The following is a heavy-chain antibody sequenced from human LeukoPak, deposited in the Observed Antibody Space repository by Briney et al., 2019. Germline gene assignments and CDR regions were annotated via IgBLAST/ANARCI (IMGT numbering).Heavy chain of an antibody. CDR1: GFTFSSYG. CDR3: AREVAPLYFHYGMDV. V-gene: IGHV3-33*01. Sequence: GKSLRLSCAASGFTFSSYGMHWVRQAPGKGLEWVAVTWYDGRNNYYAASVKGRFTISRDDSKTTVYLLMNSLRAEDTTVYYCAREVAPLYFHYGMDVWGEGTTVTVSS. D-gene: IGHD2-21*01. CDR2: TWYDGRNN. J-gene: IGHJ6*01.